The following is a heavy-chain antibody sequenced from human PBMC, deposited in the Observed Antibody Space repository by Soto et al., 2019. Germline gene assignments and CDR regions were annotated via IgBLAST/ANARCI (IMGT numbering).Heavy chain of an antibody. CDR3: ATSYGSGSYYNPTYYYGMDV. Sequence: ASVKVSCKVSGYTLTELSMHWVRQAPGKGLEWMGGFDPEDGETIYAQKFQGRVTMTEDTSTDTAYMELSSLRSEDTAVYYCATSYGSGSYYNPTYYYGMDVWGQGTTVTVSS. J-gene: IGHJ6*02. D-gene: IGHD3-10*01. V-gene: IGHV1-24*01. CDR2: FDPEDGET. CDR1: GYTLTELS.